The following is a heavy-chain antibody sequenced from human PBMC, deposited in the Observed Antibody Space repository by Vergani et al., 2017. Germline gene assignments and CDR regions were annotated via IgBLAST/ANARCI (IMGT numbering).Heavy chain of an antibody. D-gene: IGHD5-18*01. V-gene: IGHV3-9*01. CDR3: ARVEYSSGAFDI. CDR1: GFTFDDYA. Sequence: EVQLVESGGGLVQPGRSLRLSCAASGFTFDDYAMHWVRQAPGKGLEWVSGISWNSGSIGYADSVKGRFTISRDNAKNSRYLQMNSLRAEDTAVYYCARVEYSSGAFDIWGQGTMVTVSS. J-gene: IGHJ3*02. CDR2: ISWNSGSI.